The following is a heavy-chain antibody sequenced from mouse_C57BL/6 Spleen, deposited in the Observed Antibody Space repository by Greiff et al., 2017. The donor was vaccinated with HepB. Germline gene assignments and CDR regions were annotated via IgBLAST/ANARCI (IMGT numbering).Heavy chain of an antibody. J-gene: IGHJ2*01. CDR2: IDPENGDT. V-gene: IGHV14-4*01. CDR3: TYYGRGGYFDY. Sequence: EVQLQQSGAELVRPGASVKLSCTASGFNIKDDYMHWVKQRPEQGLEWIGWIDPENGDTEYASKFQGKATITADTSSNTAYLQLSSLTSEDTAVYYCTYYGRGGYFDYWGQGTTLTVSS. D-gene: IGHD1-1*01. CDR1: GFNIKDDY.